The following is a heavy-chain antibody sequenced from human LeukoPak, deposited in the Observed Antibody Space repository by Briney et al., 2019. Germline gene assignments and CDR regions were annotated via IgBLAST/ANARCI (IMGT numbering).Heavy chain of an antibody. Sequence: ASVTVSFKAPGYIFTSYGISWVRQAPGQGQEWMGWISVYNGNTNYPQRLQGRVTMTTDTSTTIAYMELRSLRSDDAAVYYCARDINGYYYDSHGYYPTDLWGQGTLVTVSS. V-gene: IGHV1-18*01. CDR2: ISVYNGNT. J-gene: IGHJ5*02. CDR1: GYIFTSYG. D-gene: IGHD3-22*01. CDR3: ARDINGYYYDSHGYYPTDL.